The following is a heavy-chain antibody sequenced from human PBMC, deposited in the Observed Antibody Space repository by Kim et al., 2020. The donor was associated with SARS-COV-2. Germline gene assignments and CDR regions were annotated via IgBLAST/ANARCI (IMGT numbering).Heavy chain of an antibody. CDR3: ARDRNYYDSSGYYRGFDI. CDR2: INWNGGST. D-gene: IGHD3-22*01. CDR1: GFTFDDYG. V-gene: IGHV3-20*04. J-gene: IGHJ3*02. Sequence: GWSLRLSCAASGFTFDDYGMSWVRQAPGKGLEWVSGINWNGGSTGYADSVKGRFTISRDNAKNSLYLQMNSLRAEDTALYYCARDRNYYDSSGYYRGFDIWGQGTMVTVSS.